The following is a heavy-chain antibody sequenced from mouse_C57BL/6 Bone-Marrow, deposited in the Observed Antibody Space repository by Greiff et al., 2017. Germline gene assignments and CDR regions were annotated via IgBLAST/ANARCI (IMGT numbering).Heavy chain of an antibody. CDR1: GYAFSSSW. CDR3: ARWYYGSSPYYFDY. J-gene: IGHJ2*01. CDR2: IYPGDGDT. Sequence: VQVVESGPELVKPGASVKISCKASGYAFSSSWMNWVKQRPGKGLEWIGRIYPGDGDTNYNGKFKGKATLTADKSSSTAYMQLSSLTSEDSAVYFCARWYYGSSPYYFDYWGQGTTLTVSS. V-gene: IGHV1-82*01. D-gene: IGHD1-1*01.